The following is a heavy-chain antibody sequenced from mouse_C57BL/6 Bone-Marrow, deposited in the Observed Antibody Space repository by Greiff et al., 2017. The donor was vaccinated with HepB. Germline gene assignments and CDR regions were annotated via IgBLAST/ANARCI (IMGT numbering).Heavy chain of an antibody. J-gene: IGHJ2*01. CDR3: ARWAYDHARLYYFDY. CDR1: GYTFTNYW. V-gene: IGHV1-63*01. D-gene: IGHD2-4*01. Sequence: VKLMESGAELVRPGTSVKMSCKASGYTFTNYWIGWAKQRPGHGLEWIGDIYPGGGYTNYNEKFKGKATLTADKSSSTAYMQFSSLTSEDSAIYYCARWAYDHARLYYFDYWGQGTTLTVSS. CDR2: IYPGGGYT.